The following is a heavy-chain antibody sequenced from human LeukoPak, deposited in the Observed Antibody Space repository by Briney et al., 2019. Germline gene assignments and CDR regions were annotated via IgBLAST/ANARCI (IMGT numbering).Heavy chain of an antibody. J-gene: IGHJ6*03. CDR1: GGTFSSYA. D-gene: IGHD1-14*01. CDR3: ARGSVRSISYYYYYMDV. CDR2: IIPIFGTA. V-gene: IGHV1-69*01. Sequence: SVKVSCKASGGTFSSYAISWVRQAPGQGLEWMGGIIPIFGTANYAQKFQGRVTITADESTSTAYMELSSLRSEDTAVYYCARGSVRSISYYYYYMDVWGKGTTVTVS.